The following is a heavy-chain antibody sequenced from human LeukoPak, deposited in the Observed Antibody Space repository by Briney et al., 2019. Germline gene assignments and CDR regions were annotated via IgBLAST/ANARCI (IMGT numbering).Heavy chain of an antibody. CDR2: IKQDGSEK. J-gene: IGHJ6*03. CDR3: ARESGTLIGATTYYYYYMDV. D-gene: IGHD3-22*01. Sequence: GGSLRLSCVASGFTFSSRDWMTWVRQAPGKGLEWVANIKQDGSEKYYVDSVKGRFTISRDNAKNSLYLQMNSLRAEDTAVYYCARESGTLIGATTYYYYYMDVWGKGTTVTVSS. V-gene: IGHV3-7*01. CDR1: GFTFSSRDW.